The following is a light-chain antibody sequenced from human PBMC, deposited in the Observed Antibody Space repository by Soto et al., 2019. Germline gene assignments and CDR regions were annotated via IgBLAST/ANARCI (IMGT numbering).Light chain of an antibody. Sequence: QSVLTQPPSASGTPGQRVTISCSGSSSNIGSSTVNWYQQLSGTAPKLLIYSNDERPSGVPDRFSGSTSGNSASLAISGPQSEEAADYFCAAWDDSLNGLYVFGTGTKVTVL. CDR2: SND. CDR1: SSNIGSST. J-gene: IGLJ1*01. CDR3: AAWDDSLNGLYV. V-gene: IGLV1-44*01.